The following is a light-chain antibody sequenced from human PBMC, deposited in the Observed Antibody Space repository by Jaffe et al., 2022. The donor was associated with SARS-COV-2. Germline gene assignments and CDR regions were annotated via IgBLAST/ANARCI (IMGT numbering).Light chain of an antibody. CDR2: LGS. Sequence: DIVMTQSPLSLPVTPGEPASISCRSSQSLLHSNGYNYLDWYLQKPGQSPQLLIYLGSNRASGVPDRFSGSGSGTDFTLKISRVEAEDVGVYYCMQALQTRWGFGQGTKLEIK. V-gene: IGKV2-28*01. J-gene: IGKJ2*03. CDR3: MQALQTRWG. CDR1: QSLLHSNGYNY.